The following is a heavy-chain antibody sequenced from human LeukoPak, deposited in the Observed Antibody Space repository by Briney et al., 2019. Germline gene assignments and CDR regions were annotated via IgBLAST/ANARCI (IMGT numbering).Heavy chain of an antibody. D-gene: IGHD4-17*01. CDR3: ASDMTTPFDS. CDR2: ISSSSSTR. Sequence: GGSLRLSCAASGFTFSSYSMNWVRQAPGKGLEWVSYISSSSSTRYYADSVKGRFTISRDNAQTSLYLQMNSLSAEDTAVYHCASDMTTPFDSWGQGTLVTVSS. V-gene: IGHV3-48*01. J-gene: IGHJ4*02. CDR1: GFTFSSYS.